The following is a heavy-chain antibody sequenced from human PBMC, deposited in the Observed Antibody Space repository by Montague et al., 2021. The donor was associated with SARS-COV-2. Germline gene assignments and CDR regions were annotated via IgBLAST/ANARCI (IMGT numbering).Heavy chain of an antibody. CDR3: VRGGYCSGGSCYNFDY. Sequence: SETLSLTCTVSGGSISSNSYYWGWIRQPPGQGLEWIGSIYYSGRHYYNPSLKSRVTMSVDTPKSHFSLSLSSVTAADTAVFYCVRGGYCSGGSCYNFDYWGQGTLVTVSS. D-gene: IGHD2-15*01. J-gene: IGHJ4*02. CDR1: GGSISSNSYY. CDR2: IYYSGRH. V-gene: IGHV4-39*02.